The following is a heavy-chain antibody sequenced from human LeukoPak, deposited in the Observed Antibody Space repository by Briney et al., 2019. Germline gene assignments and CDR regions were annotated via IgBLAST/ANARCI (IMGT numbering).Heavy chain of an antibody. Sequence: PSETLSLTCAVYGGSFSGYYWSWIRQPPRKGLEWIGEINHSGSTNYNPSLKSRVTISVDTSKNQFSLKLSSVTAADTAVYYCARGGEYGSGSYYKYWGQGTLVTVSS. V-gene: IGHV4-34*01. CDR1: GGSFSGYY. D-gene: IGHD3-10*01. CDR3: ARGGEYGSGSYYKY. J-gene: IGHJ4*02. CDR2: INHSGST.